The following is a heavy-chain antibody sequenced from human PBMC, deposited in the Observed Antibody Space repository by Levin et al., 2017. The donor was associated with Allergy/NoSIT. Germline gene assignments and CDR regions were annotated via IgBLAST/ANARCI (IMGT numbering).Heavy chain of an antibody. Sequence: HGESLKISCAASGFTFSSYVMTWVRQGPGKGLEWVSTISGSGGSTYYADSVKGRFTISRDNSKDTLYLQMNSLRAEDTAVYYCAKDRITMSDYWGQGTLVTVSS. V-gene: IGHV3-23*01. CDR1: GFTFSSYV. D-gene: IGHD3-22*01. J-gene: IGHJ4*02. CDR3: AKDRITMSDY. CDR2: ISGSGGST.